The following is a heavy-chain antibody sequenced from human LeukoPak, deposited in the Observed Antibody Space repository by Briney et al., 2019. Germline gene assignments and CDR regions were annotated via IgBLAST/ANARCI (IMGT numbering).Heavy chain of an antibody. D-gene: IGHD4-23*01. J-gene: IGHJ4*02. CDR3: ARDRGYSSFDY. Sequence: GGSLRLSCEASAFTFSSYSMSWVRQAPGKGLEWVAKIKDDGSETNYVDSVKGRFTIYRDNTKNSLFLQMNSVRVENTAVYYCARDRGYSSFDYWGQGTLVTVSS. CDR2: IKDDGSET. CDR1: AFTFSSYS. V-gene: IGHV3-7*01.